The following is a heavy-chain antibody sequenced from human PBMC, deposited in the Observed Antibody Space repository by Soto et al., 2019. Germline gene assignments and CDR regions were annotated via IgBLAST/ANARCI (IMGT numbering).Heavy chain of an antibody. Sequence: SETLSLTCTVSGGSISGSHWWSWVRQAPGKGLEWIGEIYPTGNINFNPSLKSRASMSIDKSKNQLSLKLTSLTAEDTAVYYCARERLVVVPPGFWAPPHDAFEIWGQGTMVTVSS. CDR3: ARERLVVVPPGFWAPPHDAFEI. V-gene: IGHV4-4*02. CDR1: GGSISGSHW. CDR2: IYPTGNI. J-gene: IGHJ3*02. D-gene: IGHD2-2*01.